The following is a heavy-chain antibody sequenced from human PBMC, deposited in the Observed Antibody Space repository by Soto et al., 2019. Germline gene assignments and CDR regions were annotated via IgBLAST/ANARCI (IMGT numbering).Heavy chain of an antibody. D-gene: IGHD6-13*01. CDR2: ISASGDST. CDR3: AKGGLYNSSWYEGY. CDR1: GFTFSSYA. V-gene: IGHV3-23*01. J-gene: IGHJ4*02. Sequence: EVQLLESGGALVQPGGSLRLSCAASGFTFSSYAMSWVRQAPGKGLEWVSSISASGDSTHNADSVKGRFAISRDNSKNPLDLQLTSLTADDTAVYYCAKGGLYNSSWYEGYWGQGTLVTVSS.